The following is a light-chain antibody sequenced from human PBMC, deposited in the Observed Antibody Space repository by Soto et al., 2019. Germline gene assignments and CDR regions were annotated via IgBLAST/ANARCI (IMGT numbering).Light chain of an antibody. CDR1: QSVSSN. V-gene: IGKV3-15*01. J-gene: IGKJ1*01. CDR2: AGS. Sequence: EILMTQSPATLSLSPGERATLSCRASQSVSSNLPWYQQRLGQAPWLLIYAGSTRATGIPARLSGSGSGSVFTLTISSLQSEDFAVYYCQQYNNWPSWTFGQGTKVEIK. CDR3: QQYNNWPSWT.